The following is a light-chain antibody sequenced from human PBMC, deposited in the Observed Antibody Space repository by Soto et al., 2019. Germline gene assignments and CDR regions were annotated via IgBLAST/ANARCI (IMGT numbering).Light chain of an antibody. Sequence: EIVLTQSPATLSLSPGERATLSSRASQSVSNFLAWYQQKPGQAPRLLIYDASSRATGIPARFSGSGSGTDFTLTISSLEPEDFAIYYCQQRSNWPPSITLGQGTRLEIK. CDR3: QQRSNWPPSIT. CDR2: DAS. J-gene: IGKJ5*01. V-gene: IGKV3-11*01. CDR1: QSVSNF.